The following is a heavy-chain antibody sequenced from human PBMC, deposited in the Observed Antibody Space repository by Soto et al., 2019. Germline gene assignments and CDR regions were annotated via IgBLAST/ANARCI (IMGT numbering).Heavy chain of an antibody. CDR3: ARDQPLGYMDV. J-gene: IGHJ6*03. CDR1: GGTFSSYT. D-gene: IGHD3-16*01. V-gene: IGHV1-69*08. CDR2: IIPILGIA. Sequence: QVQLVQSGAEVKKPGSSVKVSCKASGGTFSSYTISWVRQAPGQGLEWMGRIIPILGIANYAQKFQGRVTITADKSTSTAYMELSSLRSEDTAVYYCARDQPLGYMDVWGKGTTFTVSS.